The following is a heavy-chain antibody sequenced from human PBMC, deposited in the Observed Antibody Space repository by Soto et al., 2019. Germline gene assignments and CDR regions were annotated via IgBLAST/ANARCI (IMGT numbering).Heavy chain of an antibody. CDR3: AKDFKVSGGHYGSLNYYYGMDV. CDR2: ISYDGILK. V-gene: IGHV3-30*18. Sequence: GGSLRLSCAASGFTFSDFGMHWVRQAPGKGLEWVAIISYDGILKYYADSVKGRFTISRDTSKGAVYLQMNSLTPEDTAVYYCAKDFKVSGGHYGSLNYYYGMDVWGQGTTVTVS. CDR1: GFTFSDFG. D-gene: IGHD3-10*01. J-gene: IGHJ6*02.